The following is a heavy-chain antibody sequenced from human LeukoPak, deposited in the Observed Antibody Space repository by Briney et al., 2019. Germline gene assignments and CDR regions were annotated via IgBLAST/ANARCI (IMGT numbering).Heavy chain of an antibody. CDR3: ARVGYCGSSTCRNYFDY. J-gene: IGHJ4*02. CDR1: GFPLSGYS. Sequence: GGSLRLSCAASGFPLSGYSMNWVRQAPGKGLEWVSSISSTTNYIYYADSVKGRFTISRDNARNSLYLQMNSLRAEDTAVYYCARVGYCGSSTCRNYFDYWGQGTLVTVSS. CDR2: ISSTTNYI. V-gene: IGHV3-21*01. D-gene: IGHD2-2*01.